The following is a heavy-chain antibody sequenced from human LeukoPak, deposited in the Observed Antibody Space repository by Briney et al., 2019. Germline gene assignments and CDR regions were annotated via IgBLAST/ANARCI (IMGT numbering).Heavy chain of an antibody. Sequence: SQTLSLTCAISGDSVSSNSAAWNWIRQSPSRGLEWLGRTYYRSKWYNDYAVSVRSRITINPDTSKNQFSLQLNSVTPEDTAVYYCARVEGDSSSWYEYNWFDPWGQGTLVTVSS. CDR3: ARVEGDSSSWYEYNWFDP. CDR2: TYYRSKWYN. D-gene: IGHD6-13*01. J-gene: IGHJ5*02. V-gene: IGHV6-1*01. CDR1: GDSVSSNSAA.